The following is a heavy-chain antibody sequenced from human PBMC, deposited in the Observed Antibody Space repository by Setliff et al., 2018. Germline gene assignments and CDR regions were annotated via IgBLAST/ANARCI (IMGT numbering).Heavy chain of an antibody. Sequence: SETLSLTCTVSGGSISSGGYYWSWIRQHPGKGLEWIGYIYYSGSTSYYNPSVKSRVTISVDKSKNQFSLSLRSVTAADTAVYYCARGGTYRYFDYWGQGALVTVSS. CDR1: GGSISSGGYY. V-gene: IGHV4-31*03. J-gene: IGHJ4*02. CDR3: ARGGTYRYFDY. CDR2: IYYSGSTS.